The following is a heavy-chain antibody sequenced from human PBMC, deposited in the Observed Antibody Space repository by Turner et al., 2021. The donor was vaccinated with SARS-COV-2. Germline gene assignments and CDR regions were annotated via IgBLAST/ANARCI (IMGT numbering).Heavy chain of an antibody. V-gene: IGHV4-34*01. CDR3: ARGQGWLQPPFGD. J-gene: IGHJ4*02. CDR1: GGSFSGYF. CDR2: INHSGST. Sequence: QVQLPQWGAGLFTPSETLSLTCAVYGGSFSGYFWTWIRQLPGKGLEWIGEINHSGSTNYNPTLKSRVTISVDTSKNQFSLKRSSVTAADTAVYYCARGQGWLQPPFGDWGQGTLVTVSS. D-gene: IGHD3-3*01.